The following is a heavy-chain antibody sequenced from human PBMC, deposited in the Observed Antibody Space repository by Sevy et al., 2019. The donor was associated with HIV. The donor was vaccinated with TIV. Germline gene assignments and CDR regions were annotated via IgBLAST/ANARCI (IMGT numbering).Heavy chain of an antibody. CDR3: ARDPRIYGDYLLAYFDY. CDR2: IGYDGNNK. V-gene: IGHV3-33*01. J-gene: IGHJ4*02. Sequence: GSLRLSCAASGLTPSTYGIHWVRQAPGKGLEWVAVIGYDGNNKFYEDYVKGRFTISRDDSKNTVFLQMDSLRAEDTAVYYCARDPRIYGDYLLAYFDYWGQGTLVTVSS. D-gene: IGHD4-17*01. CDR1: GLTPSTYG.